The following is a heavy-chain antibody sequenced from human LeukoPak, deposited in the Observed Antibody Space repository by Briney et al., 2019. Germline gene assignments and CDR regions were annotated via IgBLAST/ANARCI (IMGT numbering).Heavy chain of an antibody. Sequence: SETLSLTCAVYGGSFSGYYWSWIRQPPGKGLEWIGEINHSGSTNYNPSLKSRVTISVDTSTNQFSLKLSSVTAADTAVYYCARDSAPVRTSWYFDLWGRGTLATVSS. V-gene: IGHV4-34*01. CDR3: ARDSAPVRTSWYFDL. D-gene: IGHD1-14*01. J-gene: IGHJ2*01. CDR1: GGSFSGYY. CDR2: INHSGST.